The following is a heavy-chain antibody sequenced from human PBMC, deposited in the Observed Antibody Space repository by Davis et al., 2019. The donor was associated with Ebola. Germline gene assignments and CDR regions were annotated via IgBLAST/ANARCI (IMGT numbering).Heavy chain of an antibody. CDR2: IAVYNGDT. CDR1: GYTFTTYI. Sequence: ASVKVSCKASGYTFTTYIITWVRQAPGQGLEWMGWIAVYNGDTKYAHEIQGRVTMTTDISTTTAYMELRGLRSDDTATFYCARARYYDSSGYPNYFDFWGQGTLVTVSS. V-gene: IGHV1-18*01. CDR3: ARARYYDSSGYPNYFDF. J-gene: IGHJ4*02. D-gene: IGHD3-22*01.